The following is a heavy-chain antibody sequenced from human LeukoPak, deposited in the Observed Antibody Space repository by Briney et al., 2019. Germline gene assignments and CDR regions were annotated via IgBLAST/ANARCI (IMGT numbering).Heavy chain of an antibody. Sequence: ASVKVSCKASGYSFTGYYMHWVRQAPGQGLEWMGWINPNSGGTNYAQKFQGRVTMTRDTSISTAYLELSSLRFDDTAIYYCARESDTFDIWGQGTMVTVSS. V-gene: IGHV1-2*02. CDR1: GYSFTGYY. CDR3: ARESDTFDI. J-gene: IGHJ3*02. CDR2: INPNSGGT.